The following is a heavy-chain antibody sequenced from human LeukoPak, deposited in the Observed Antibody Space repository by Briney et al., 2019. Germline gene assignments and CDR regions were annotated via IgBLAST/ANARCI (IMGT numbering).Heavy chain of an antibody. CDR1: GYTFTSYG. CDR2: INAYNGNT. CDR3: ARDHFMGIAVAGTVY. D-gene: IGHD6-19*01. J-gene: IGHJ4*02. Sequence: ASVKVSCKASGYTFTSYGISWVRQAPGQGLEWMGLINAYNGNTNYAQKLQGRVTMTTHTSTSTAYMELRSLRSDDTAVYYCARDHFMGIAVAGTVYWGQGTLVTVSS. V-gene: IGHV1-18*01.